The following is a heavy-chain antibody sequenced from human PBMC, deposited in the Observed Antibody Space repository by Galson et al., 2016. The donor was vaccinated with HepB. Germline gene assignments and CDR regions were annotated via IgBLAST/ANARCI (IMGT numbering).Heavy chain of an antibody. V-gene: IGHV3-33*01. D-gene: IGHD4-17*01. CDR3: ARAYVHDYGDYGLGY. J-gene: IGHJ4*02. Sequence: SLRLSCAASGFTFSNFGMHWVRQAPGKGLEWVAVIWYDGSNKYYADSVKGRLTISRDNSKNTLYLQMNSLRVEDTAVYYCARAYVHDYGDYGLGYWGQGTLVTVSS. CDR1: GFTFSNFG. CDR2: IWYDGSNK.